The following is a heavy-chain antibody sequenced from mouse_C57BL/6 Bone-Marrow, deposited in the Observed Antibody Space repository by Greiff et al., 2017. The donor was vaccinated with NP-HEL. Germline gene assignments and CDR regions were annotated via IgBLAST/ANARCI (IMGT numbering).Heavy chain of an antibody. CDR3: ARGKLRGFNAY. CDR2: IYPSDSET. J-gene: IGHJ3*01. Sequence: QVQLQQPGAELVRPGSSVKLSCKASGYTFTSYLMDWVKQRPGQGLEWIGNIYPSDSETHYNQKFKDKATLTVDKSSSTAYMQLSSLTSEDSAVYYCARGKLRGFNAYWGQGTLVTVSA. D-gene: IGHD1-1*01. CDR1: GYTFTSYL. V-gene: IGHV1-61*01.